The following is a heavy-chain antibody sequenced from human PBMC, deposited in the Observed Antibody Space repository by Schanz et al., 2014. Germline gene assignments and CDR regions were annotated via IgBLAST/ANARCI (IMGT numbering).Heavy chain of an antibody. V-gene: IGHV1-69*02. CDR3: ARGTMPGTFDI. D-gene: IGHD2-2*01. CDR2: IIPILGIA. CDR1: GGTFSTYT. J-gene: IGHJ3*02. Sequence: QLQLVQSGAEVKKPGSSVKVSCKASGGTFSTYTISWVRQAPGQGLEWMGRIIPILGIANYAQKFQGRVTITADKSTSTAYMELSSLRYEDTALYYCARGTMPGTFDIWGQGTMVTVSS.